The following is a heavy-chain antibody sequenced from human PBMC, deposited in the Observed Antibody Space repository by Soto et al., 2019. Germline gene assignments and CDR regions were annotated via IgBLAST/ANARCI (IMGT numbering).Heavy chain of an antibody. CDR2: TYYSGSA. V-gene: IGHV4-39*01. J-gene: IGHJ5*02. Sequence: SETLSLTCTVSGGSIISSTYYWGWIRQPPGKGLEWIGSTYYSGSANYNPSLKSRVTISVDTSKNQFSLKLSSVTAADTAVYYCARHGDFWSGSQGYNWFDPWGHGTLVTVSS. D-gene: IGHD3-3*01. CDR3: ARHGDFWSGSQGYNWFDP. CDR1: GGSIISSTYY.